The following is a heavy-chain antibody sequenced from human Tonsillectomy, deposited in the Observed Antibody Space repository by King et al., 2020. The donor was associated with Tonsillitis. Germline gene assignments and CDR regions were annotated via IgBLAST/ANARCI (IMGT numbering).Heavy chain of an antibody. J-gene: IGHJ4*02. CDR3: ASQYYDYVWGSYYYFDH. CDR2: ISSSSSII. Sequence: VQLVESGGGLVQPGGSLRLSCAASGFTFSTYSMNWVRQAPGKGLEWVSYISSSSSIIYYADSVKGRFTISRDNAKNSLYLQMNSLRDEATAVYYCASQYYDYVWGSYYYFDHWGQGTLVTVSS. D-gene: IGHD3-16*01. CDR1: GFTFSTYS. V-gene: IGHV3-48*02.